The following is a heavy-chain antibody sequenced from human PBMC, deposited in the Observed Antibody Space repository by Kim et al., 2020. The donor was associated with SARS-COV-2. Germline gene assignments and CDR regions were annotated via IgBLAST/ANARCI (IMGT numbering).Heavy chain of an antibody. CDR1: GYTFTSYG. CDR2: ISAYNGNT. CDR3: ARVPDIVVGRVWFDP. J-gene: IGHJ5*02. V-gene: IGHV1-18*01. Sequence: ASVKVSCKASGYTFTSYGISWVRQAPGQGLEWMGWISAYNGNTNYAQKLQGRVTMTTDTSTSTAYMELRSLRSDDTAVYYCARVPDIVVGRVWFDPWGQGTLVTVSS. D-gene: IGHD2-2*01.